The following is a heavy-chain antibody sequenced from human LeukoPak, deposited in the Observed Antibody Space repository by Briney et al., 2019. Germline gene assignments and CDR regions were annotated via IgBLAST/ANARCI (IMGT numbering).Heavy chain of an antibody. V-gene: IGHV3-74*01. CDR2: INSDGSST. CDR3: ARGAYCSGGSCYIRGKYNWFDP. D-gene: IGHD2-15*01. CDR1: GFIFSSYW. J-gene: IGHJ5*02. Sequence: GGSLRLSCAASGFIFSSYWMHWVRQAPGKGLVWVSRINSDGSSTSYADSVKGRFTISRDNAKNTLYLQMNSLRAEDTAVYYCARGAYCSGGSCYIRGKYNWFDPWGQGTLVTVSS.